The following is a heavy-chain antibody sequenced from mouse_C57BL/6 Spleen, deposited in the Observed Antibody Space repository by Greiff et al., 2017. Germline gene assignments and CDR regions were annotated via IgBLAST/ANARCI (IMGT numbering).Heavy chain of an antibody. CDR1: GFTFSSYA. J-gene: IGHJ2*01. CDR3: AREGITRDFDY. CDR2: ISDGGSYT. D-gene: IGHD2-4*01. V-gene: IGHV5-4*01. Sequence: EVKLVESGGGLVKPGGSLKLSCAASGFTFSSYAMSWVRQTPEKRLEWVATISDGGSYTYYPDNVKGRFTISRDNAKNNLYLQMSHLKSEDTAMYYCAREGITRDFDYWGQGTTLTVSS.